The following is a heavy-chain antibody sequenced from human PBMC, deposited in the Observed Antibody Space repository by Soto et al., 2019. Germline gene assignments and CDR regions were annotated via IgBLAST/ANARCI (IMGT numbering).Heavy chain of an antibody. CDR2: ISYDGSNK. V-gene: IGHV3-30*18. D-gene: IGHD3-3*01. J-gene: IGHJ4*02. Sequence: QVQLVESGGGVVQPGRSLRLSCAASGFTFSSYGMHWVRQAPGKGLEWVAVISYDGSNKYYADSVKGRFTISRDNSKNPLYLQMNSLRAEDTAVYYCAKAGLGITIFGVANEGYWGQGTLVTVSS. CDR1: GFTFSSYG. CDR3: AKAGLGITIFGVANEGY.